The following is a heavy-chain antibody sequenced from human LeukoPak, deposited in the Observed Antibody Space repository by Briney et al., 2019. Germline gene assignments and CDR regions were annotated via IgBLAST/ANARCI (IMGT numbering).Heavy chain of an antibody. Sequence: GGSLRLSCAASGFTFSSYAMSWVRQAPGKGLEWVSAISGSGGSTYYADSVKGRFTISRDNSKNTLYLQMNSLRAEDTAVYYCAKEGLKHIVAVTATHDYWGQGTLVTVSS. CDR3: AKEGLKHIVAVTATHDY. D-gene: IGHD2-21*02. V-gene: IGHV3-23*01. J-gene: IGHJ4*02. CDR1: GFTFSSYA. CDR2: ISGSGGST.